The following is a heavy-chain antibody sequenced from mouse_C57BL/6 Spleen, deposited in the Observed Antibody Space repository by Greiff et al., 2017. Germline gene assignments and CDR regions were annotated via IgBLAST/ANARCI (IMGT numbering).Heavy chain of an antibody. Sequence: QVQLQQPGTELVKPGASVKLSCKASGYTFTSYWMHWVKQRPGQGLEWIGNINPSNGGTNYNEKFKSKATLTVDKTYSTAYMQLRSLTSEDYAFYYSASSDYEGSYDYAMDYWGQGTSVTVSS. D-gene: IGHD2-4*01. J-gene: IGHJ4*01. CDR1: GYTFTSYW. CDR2: INPSNGGT. V-gene: IGHV1-53*01. CDR3: ASSDYEGSYDYAMDY.